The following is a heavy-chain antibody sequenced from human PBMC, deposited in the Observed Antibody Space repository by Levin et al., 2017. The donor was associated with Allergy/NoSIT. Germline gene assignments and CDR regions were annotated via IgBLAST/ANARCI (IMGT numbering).Heavy chain of an antibody. J-gene: IGHJ4*02. CDR2: ISYDGSNK. CDR1: GFTFSSYA. CDR3: ASVVSDYFDY. Sequence: GGSLRLSCAASGFTFSSYAMHWVRQAPGKGLEWVAVISYDGSNKYYADSVKGRFTISRDNSKNTLYLQMNSLRAEDTAVYYCASVVSDYFDYWGQGTLVTVSS. V-gene: IGHV3-30*04. D-gene: IGHD2-15*01.